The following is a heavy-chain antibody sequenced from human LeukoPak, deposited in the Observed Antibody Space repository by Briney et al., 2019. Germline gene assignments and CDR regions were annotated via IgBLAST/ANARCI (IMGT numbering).Heavy chain of an antibody. J-gene: IGHJ4*02. Sequence: SETLSLTCTVSGGSISSYSYHWGWIRQPPGKGLEWIGSIYYSGSMYYNPSLKSRVTISVDTSKNQFSLRLSSVTAADTAVCYCQSRYLEWLLEYWGQGTLVTVSS. V-gene: IGHV4-39*01. CDR3: QSRYLEWLLEY. CDR1: GGSISSYSYH. D-gene: IGHD3-3*01. CDR2: IYYSGSM.